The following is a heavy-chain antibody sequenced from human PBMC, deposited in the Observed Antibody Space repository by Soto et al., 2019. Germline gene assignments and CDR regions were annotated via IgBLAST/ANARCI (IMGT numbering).Heavy chain of an antibody. CDR2: IIPIFGTA. CDR1: GGTFSSYA. CDR3: ARDSRRLPNYYYYGMDV. Sequence: QVQLVQSGAEVKKPGSSVKVSCKASGGTFSSYAISWVRQAPGQGLEWMGGIIPIFGTANYAQKFQGRVTITADESMSTAYMELSSLRSEDTAVYYCARDSRRLPNYYYYGMDVWGQGTTVTVSS. D-gene: IGHD4-17*01. V-gene: IGHV1-69*12. J-gene: IGHJ6*02.